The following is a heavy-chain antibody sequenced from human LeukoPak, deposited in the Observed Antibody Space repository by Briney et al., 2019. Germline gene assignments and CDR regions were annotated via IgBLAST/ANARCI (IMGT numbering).Heavy chain of an antibody. J-gene: IGHJ4*02. Sequence: ASVKVSCKASGYTFTGYYMHWVRQAPGQGLEWMGWINPNSGGTNYAQKFQGRVTMTRDTSISTAYMELSGLRSDDTAVYYCARGPDGQWEPPFDYWGQGTLVTVSS. CDR2: INPNSGGT. CDR3: ARGPDGQWEPPFDY. CDR1: GYTFTGYY. V-gene: IGHV1-2*02. D-gene: IGHD1-26*01.